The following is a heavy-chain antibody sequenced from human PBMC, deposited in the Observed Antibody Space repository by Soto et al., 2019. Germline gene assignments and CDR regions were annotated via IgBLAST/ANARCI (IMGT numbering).Heavy chain of an antibody. Sequence: EVQLVESGGGLVQPGGSLSLSCAASGFTSGNSWMSWVRQAPGRGLEWVANIHQGGSERYYVDSVKGRFTISRDNAKNSLYLQINSLRVEDTAIYYCARDFGWEQRRFRDWYFDLWGRGTLFTASS. CDR1: GFTSGNSW. D-gene: IGHD3-10*01. V-gene: IGHV3-7*04. CDR2: IHQGGSER. J-gene: IGHJ2*01. CDR3: ARDFGWEQRRFRDWYFDL.